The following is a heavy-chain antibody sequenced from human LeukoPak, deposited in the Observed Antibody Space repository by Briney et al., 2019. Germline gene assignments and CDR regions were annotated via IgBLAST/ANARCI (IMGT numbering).Heavy chain of an antibody. CDR2: ISSNGGST. Sequence: GGSLRLSCTASGFTFSDYSMTWVRQAPGKGLEYASSISSNGGSTYYAESVKGRFTISRDNSKNMLYLQMTSLRVEDTAVYYCANGYYYGSGSYYKEAFDIWGQGTMVTVSS. V-gene: IGHV3-64D*09. CDR1: GFTFSDYS. CDR3: ANGYYYGSGSYYKEAFDI. D-gene: IGHD3-10*01. J-gene: IGHJ3*02.